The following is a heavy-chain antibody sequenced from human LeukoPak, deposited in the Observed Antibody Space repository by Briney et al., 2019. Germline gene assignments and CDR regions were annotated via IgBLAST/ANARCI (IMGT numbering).Heavy chain of an antibody. V-gene: IGHV3-23*01. J-gene: IGHJ3*02. Sequence: GGSLRLSCAASGFNFSNYAMSWVRQAPGKGLEWVSVISGSGVSTYYADSVKGRFTISRDKSKNTLYLQMNSLRAEDTALYFCARDTHYYGSGSPAFDIWGQGTMVTVSS. CDR2: ISGSGVST. D-gene: IGHD3-10*01. CDR3: ARDTHYYGSGSPAFDI. CDR1: GFNFSNYA.